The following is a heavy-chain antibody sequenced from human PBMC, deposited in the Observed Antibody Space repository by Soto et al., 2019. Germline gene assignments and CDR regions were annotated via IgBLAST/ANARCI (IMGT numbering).Heavy chain of an antibody. CDR2: ISSSGSTI. CDR3: ARAYYDTKGYSLDP. D-gene: IGHD3-16*01. Sequence: PRGSLRLSCPASGDYFSNFVMAWFRQAPGKGLEWVSYISSSGSTIYYADSVKGRFTISRDNAKNSLYLQMNSLRAEDTAVYYCARAYYDTKGYSLDPWCLGTLVNVS. V-gene: IGHV3-11*01. J-gene: IGHJ5*02. CDR1: GDYFSNFV.